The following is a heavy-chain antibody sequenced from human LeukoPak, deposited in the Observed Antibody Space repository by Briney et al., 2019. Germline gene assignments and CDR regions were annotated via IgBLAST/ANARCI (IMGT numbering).Heavy chain of an antibody. CDR1: GFTFSSYA. Sequence: GGSLRLSCAASGFTFSSYAMHWVRQAPGKGLEWVAVISYDGSNKYYADSVKGRFTISRDNTKNTLYLQMNSLRAEDTAVYYCASNNILTGYFYWGQGTLVTVSS. CDR3: ASNNILTGYFY. J-gene: IGHJ4*02. CDR2: ISYDGSNK. V-gene: IGHV3-30-3*01. D-gene: IGHD3-9*01.